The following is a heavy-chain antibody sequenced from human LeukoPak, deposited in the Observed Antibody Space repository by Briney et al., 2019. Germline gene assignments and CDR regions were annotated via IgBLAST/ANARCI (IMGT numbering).Heavy chain of an antibody. V-gene: IGHV4-30-4*01. CDR1: GGSISSGDSH. CDR3: ARAGQYYYDSAGYFPDY. CDR2: IYYSGST. Sequence: SQTLSLTCTVSGGSISSGDSHWSWIRQPPGKGLEWIGSIYYSGSTYYNPSLKSRVTISVDTSKNEFSLKLSSVTAADTAVYYCARAGQYYYDSAGYFPDYWGQGTLVTVSS. D-gene: IGHD3-22*01. J-gene: IGHJ4*02.